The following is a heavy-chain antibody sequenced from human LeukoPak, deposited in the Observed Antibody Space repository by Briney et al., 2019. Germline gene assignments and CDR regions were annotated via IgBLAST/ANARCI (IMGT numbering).Heavy chain of an antibody. CDR3: ARLRPFGSTWYAYYGMDV. CDR2: IKSDGTQN. Sequence: PGGSLRLSCAASGFSFRSCWMSWVRQAPGKGLEWVANIKSDGTQNYYVDSVKGRFTISRDNAKNSLYLQMNSLRAEETAVYYCARLRPFGSTWYAYYGMDVWGQGTTVTVSS. D-gene: IGHD6-13*01. V-gene: IGHV3-7*02. CDR1: GFSFRSCW. J-gene: IGHJ6*02.